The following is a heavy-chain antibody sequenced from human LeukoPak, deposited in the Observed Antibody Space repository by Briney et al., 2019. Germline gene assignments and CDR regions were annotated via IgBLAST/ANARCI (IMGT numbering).Heavy chain of an antibody. CDR2: ISSRGSTI. D-gene: IGHD3-10*01. V-gene: IGHV3-11*01. Sequence: GGSLRLSCAASGFTFSDYYMSWIRQAPGRGLEWVSYISSRGSTIYYADSVKGRFTISRDNAKNSLYLQMNSLRAEDTAVYYCARDEGMVRGAKPTDYWGQGTLVTVSS. CDR1: GFTFSDYY. CDR3: ARDEGMVRGAKPTDY. J-gene: IGHJ4*02.